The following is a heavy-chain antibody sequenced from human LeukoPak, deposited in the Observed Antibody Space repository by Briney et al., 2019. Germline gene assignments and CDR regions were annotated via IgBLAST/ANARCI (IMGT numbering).Heavy chain of an antibody. CDR1: GGTFSSYA. V-gene: IGHV1-69*13. Sequence: SVKVSCKASGGTFSSYAISWVRQAPGQGLEWMGGIIPIFGTANYAQTFQGRVTITADESTSTAYMELSSLRSEDTAVYYCARDFSSWYERPHTGFDYWGQGTLVTVSS. CDR2: IIPIFGTA. J-gene: IGHJ4*02. CDR3: ARDFSSWYERPHTGFDY. D-gene: IGHD6-13*01.